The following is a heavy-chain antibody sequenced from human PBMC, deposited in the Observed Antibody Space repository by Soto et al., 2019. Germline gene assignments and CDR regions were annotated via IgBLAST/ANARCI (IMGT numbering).Heavy chain of an antibody. CDR1: GYPFTGHY. J-gene: IGHJ6*01. V-gene: IGHV1-2*02. D-gene: IGHD3-3*01. CDR2: INPNSGGT. Sequence: RDSVEEYCKASGYPFTGHYMHSARQAPGQGLEWMGWINPNSGGTNDAQKFQGRVTMTRDTSISTAYMELSRLRSDDTAVYYCAREKRFLEWSNGAYGMDVWGQGTTVTVSS. CDR3: AREKRFLEWSNGAYGMDV.